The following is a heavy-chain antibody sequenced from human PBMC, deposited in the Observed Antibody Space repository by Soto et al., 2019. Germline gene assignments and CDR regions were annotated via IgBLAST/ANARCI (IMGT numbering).Heavy chain of an antibody. CDR2: ISYDGSNK. CDR3: ARDDVVVIANLDY. CDR1: GFTFSSYA. Sequence: QVQLVESGGGVVQPGRSLRLSCAASGFTFSSYAMHWVRQAPGKGLEWVAVISYDGSNKYYADSVKGRFTISRDNSKNTLYLQMNSLRAEDTAVYYCARDDVVVIANLDYWGQGTLVTVSS. V-gene: IGHV3-30-3*01. J-gene: IGHJ4*02. D-gene: IGHD3-22*01.